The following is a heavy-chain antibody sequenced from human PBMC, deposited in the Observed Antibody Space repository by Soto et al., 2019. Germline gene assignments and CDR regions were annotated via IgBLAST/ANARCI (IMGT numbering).Heavy chain of an antibody. V-gene: IGHV3-21*06. CDR2: ISSGSRYI. Sequence: EVQLVESGGGLVKPGGSLRLSCAASGFTFSSYSMNWVRQAPGKWLEWVSSISSGSRYIYYADSVKGRFTISRENAKNSLYRRMNSQRAEDRAVYYRARSSGGWRKLWNYCGMDVWGQGTTVTVSS. CDR1: GFTFSSYS. J-gene: IGHJ6*02. CDR3: ARSSGGWRKLWNYCGMDV. D-gene: IGHD2-15*01.